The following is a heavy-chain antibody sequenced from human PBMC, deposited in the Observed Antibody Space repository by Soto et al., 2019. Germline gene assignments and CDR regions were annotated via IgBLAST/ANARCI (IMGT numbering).Heavy chain of an antibody. CDR2: INPGGENT. D-gene: IGHD3-16*02. CDR1: GFTFSSYS. Sequence: PGGSLRLSCAASGFTFSSYSMNWVRQAPGKGLEWVSAINPGGENTYYADSLEGRFTISRDNSKNTLYLQMSSLRAEDTAIYYCAKKIYHRFDPWGPGTLVTVSS. V-gene: IGHV3-23*01. J-gene: IGHJ5*02. CDR3: AKKIYHRFDP.